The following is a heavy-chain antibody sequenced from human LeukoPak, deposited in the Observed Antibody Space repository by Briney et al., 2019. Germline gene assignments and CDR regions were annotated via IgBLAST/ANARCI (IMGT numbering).Heavy chain of an antibody. CDR2: IRYDGGEI. J-gene: IGHJ4*02. V-gene: IGHV3-7*01. CDR3: ARDKPRGSYYGSIFDS. Sequence: GALRLSCAASGFTFSSYGMSWVRQAPGKGLEWVANIRYDGGEIYYVDSVKGRFTISRDNAKNSLYLQMNSLRAEDAAVYYCARDKPRGSYYGSIFDSWGQGTLVTVSS. D-gene: IGHD1-26*01. CDR1: GFTFSSYG.